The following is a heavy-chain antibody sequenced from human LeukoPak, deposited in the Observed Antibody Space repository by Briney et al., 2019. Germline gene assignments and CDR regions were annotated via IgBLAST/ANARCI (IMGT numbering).Heavy chain of an antibody. CDR3: ARLGGVWFGELFPLHFDY. D-gene: IGHD3-10*01. Sequence: SETLSLTCTVSGGSISSSSYYWGWIRQPPGKGLEWIGSIYYSGSTYYNPSLKSRVTISVDTSKNQFSLKLSSVTAADTAVYYCARLGGVWFGELFPLHFDYWGQGTLVTVSS. V-gene: IGHV4-39*01. J-gene: IGHJ4*02. CDR2: IYYSGST. CDR1: GGSISSSSYY.